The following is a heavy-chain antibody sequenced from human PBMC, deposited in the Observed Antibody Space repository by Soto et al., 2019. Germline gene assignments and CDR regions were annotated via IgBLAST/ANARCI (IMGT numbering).Heavy chain of an antibody. V-gene: IGHV4-39*01. CDR1: GGSISSSSYY. Sequence: SETLSLTCTVSGGSISSSSYYWGWIRQPPGKGLEWIGSIYYSGSTYYNPSLKSRVPISVDTSKNQFSLKLSSVTAADTAVYYCARRGGRIAAFCFDPWGQGTLVTVSS. D-gene: IGHD6-13*01. J-gene: IGHJ5*02. CDR3: ARRGGRIAAFCFDP. CDR2: IYYSGST.